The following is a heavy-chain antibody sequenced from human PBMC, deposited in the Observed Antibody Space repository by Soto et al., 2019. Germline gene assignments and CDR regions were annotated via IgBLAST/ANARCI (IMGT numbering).Heavy chain of an antibody. J-gene: IGHJ5*02. CDR2: IIPIFGTA. Sequence: SVQVSCKASGGTFSSYAISWVRQAPGQGLEWMGGIIPIFGTANYEQKFQSRVTITAEESTSTAYMELSSLRSEDTAVYYCARDPVGLPRDDNWFDPWGQGTLVTVSS. V-gene: IGHV1-69*13. CDR3: ARDPVGLPRDDNWFDP. D-gene: IGHD2-2*01. CDR1: GGTFSSYA.